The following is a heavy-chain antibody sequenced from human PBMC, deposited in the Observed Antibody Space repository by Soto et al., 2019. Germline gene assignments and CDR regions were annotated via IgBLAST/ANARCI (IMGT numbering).Heavy chain of an antibody. CDR3: ARGQEGVVATH. V-gene: IGHV4-34*01. CDR1: GGSLSGYY. CDR2: VKDGGHT. Sequence: QVQLQQWGAGRLKPSETLSLKCAVTGGSLSGYYWSWIRQPPGKGLEWIGEVKDGGHTNYSPSLRGRVTISSDPSNNRFSLRLNSVTAADTGVYYCARGQEGVVATHWDQGSLVTVSS. J-gene: IGHJ4*02. D-gene: IGHD5-12*01.